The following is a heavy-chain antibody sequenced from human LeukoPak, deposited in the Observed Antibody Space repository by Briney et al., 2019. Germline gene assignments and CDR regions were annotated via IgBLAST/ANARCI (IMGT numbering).Heavy chain of an antibody. D-gene: IGHD3-22*01. CDR2: IYYSGST. J-gene: IGHJ3*02. CDR1: GGSISSYY. CDR3: ARVDSSGYYYAFDI. V-gene: IGHV4-59*01. Sequence: SETLSLTCTVSGGSISSYYWSWIRQPPGKGREWIGYIYYSGSTNYNPSLKSRVTISVDTSKNQFSLKLSSVTAADTAVYYCARVDSSGYYYAFDIWGQGTMVTVSS.